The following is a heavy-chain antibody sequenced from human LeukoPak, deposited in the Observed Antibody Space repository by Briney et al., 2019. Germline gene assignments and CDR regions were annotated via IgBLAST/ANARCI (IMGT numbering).Heavy chain of an antibody. CDR1: GFTFSSYA. Sequence: GGSLRLTCAASGFTFSSYAMSWVRQAPGKGLEWVSTIRGSDGITYYADSVKGRFTISRDNSKNTLYLQMNSLRAEDTAVYYCAKRCVRGWSTDAFDFWGQGTMVTVSS. D-gene: IGHD6-19*01. CDR3: AKRCVRGWSTDAFDF. J-gene: IGHJ3*01. V-gene: IGHV3-23*01. CDR2: IRGSDGIT.